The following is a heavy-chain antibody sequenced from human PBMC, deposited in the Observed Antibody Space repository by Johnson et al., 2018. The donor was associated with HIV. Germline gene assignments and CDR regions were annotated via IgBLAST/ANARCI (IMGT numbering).Heavy chain of an antibody. V-gene: IGHV3-9*01. Sequence: VQLVESGGGLVQPGRSLRLSCAASGFTFDDYAMHWVRQAPGKGLEWVSGISWNSGNTGYADSVKGRFTISRDNAKNSLYLQMNSLRAEDTALYYCAKVVGIAAAGWDAFDLWGQGTMVTVSS. CDR3: AKVVGIAAAGWDAFDL. CDR2: ISWNSGNT. CDR1: GFTFDDYA. J-gene: IGHJ3*01. D-gene: IGHD6-13*01.